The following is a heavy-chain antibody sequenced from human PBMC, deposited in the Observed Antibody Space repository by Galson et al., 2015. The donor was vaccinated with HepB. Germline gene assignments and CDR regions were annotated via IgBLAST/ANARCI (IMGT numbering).Heavy chain of an antibody. V-gene: IGHV4-30-4*01. Sequence: SISGGDYYLSWIRQPPGKGLEWIGNIYYSGSTYYNSSLKSRVAISVDTSKNQFSLKLSPVTAADTAVYYCAREIPHDAFDVWGQGTMVTVSS. CDR2: IYYSGST. CDR3: AREIPHDAFDV. CDR1: SISGGDYY. J-gene: IGHJ3*01.